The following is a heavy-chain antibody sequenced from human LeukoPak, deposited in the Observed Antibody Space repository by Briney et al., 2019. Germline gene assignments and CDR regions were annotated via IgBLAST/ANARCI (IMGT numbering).Heavy chain of an antibody. V-gene: IGHV3-11*04. CDR1: GFTFSDYY. CDR2: IGSSGSTI. D-gene: IGHD6-19*01. J-gene: IGHJ4*02. CDR3: ARDLVSSSGYCDY. Sequence: GGSLRLSCAASGFTFSDYYMSWIRQAPGKGLEWVSYIGSSGSTIYYADSVKGRFTISRDNAKNSLYLQTNSLRAEDTAVYYCARDLVSSSGYCDYWGQGTLVTVSS.